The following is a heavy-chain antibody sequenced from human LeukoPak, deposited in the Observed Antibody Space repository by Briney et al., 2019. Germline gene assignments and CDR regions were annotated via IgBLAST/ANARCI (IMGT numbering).Heavy chain of an antibody. V-gene: IGHV1-8*01. CDR2: MNPNSGNT. CDR1: GYTFTSYD. D-gene: IGHD2-2*01. CDR3: ARGRYCSSTSCYGVVDY. J-gene: IGHJ4*02. Sequence: ASVKVSCKASGYTFTSYDINWVRQATGQGLEWMGWMNPNSGNTGYAQKFQGRVTMTRNTSISTAYMELSSLRSEDTAVYYCARGRYCSSTSCYGVVDYWGQGTLVTVSS.